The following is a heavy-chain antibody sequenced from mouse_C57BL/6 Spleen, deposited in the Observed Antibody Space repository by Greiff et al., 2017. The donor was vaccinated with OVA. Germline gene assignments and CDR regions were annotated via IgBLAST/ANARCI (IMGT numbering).Heavy chain of an antibody. CDR1: GFSLTSYG. J-gene: IGHJ3*01. CDR3: ARNRNYDYDFAY. D-gene: IGHD2-4*01. CDR2: IWSGGST. V-gene: IGHV2-2*01. Sequence: QVQLKQSGPGLVQPSQSLSITCTVSGFSLTSYGVHWVRQSPGKGLEWLGVIWSGGSTDYNAAFISRLSISKDNSKSQVFFKMNSLQADDTAIYYCARNRNYDYDFAYWGQGTLVTVSA.